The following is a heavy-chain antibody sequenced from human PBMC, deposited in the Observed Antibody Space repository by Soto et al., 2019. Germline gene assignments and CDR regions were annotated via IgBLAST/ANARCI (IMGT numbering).Heavy chain of an antibody. CDR1: GYTFTTYD. J-gene: IGHJ4*02. CDR2: MNPSTGKA. Sequence: QVQLVQSGAEVKKPGASVKVSCKASGYTFTTYDINWVRQAPGQGLEWMGWMNPSTGKAGYAQKFHGRVTMTRDNSISTAYMELSSLRSDDTALYYCARRKERSGPNFLDFWGQGTLVTVS. CDR3: ARRKERSGPNFLDF. D-gene: IGHD1-1*01. V-gene: IGHV1-8*01.